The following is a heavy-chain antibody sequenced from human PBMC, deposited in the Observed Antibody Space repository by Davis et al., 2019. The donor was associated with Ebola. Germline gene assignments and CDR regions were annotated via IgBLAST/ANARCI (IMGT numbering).Heavy chain of an antibody. D-gene: IGHD3-10*01. J-gene: IGHJ6*04. Sequence: ASVKVSCKASGYTFTGYYMHWVRQAPGQRLEWMGWINAGNGNTKYSQKFQGRVTITRDTSASTAYMELSSLRSEDTAVYYYARGAYYGSGSYYNGYYYGMDVWGKGTTVTVSS. CDR2: INAGNGNT. CDR1: GYTFTGYY. CDR3: ARGAYYGSGSYYNGYYYGMDV. V-gene: IGHV1-3*01.